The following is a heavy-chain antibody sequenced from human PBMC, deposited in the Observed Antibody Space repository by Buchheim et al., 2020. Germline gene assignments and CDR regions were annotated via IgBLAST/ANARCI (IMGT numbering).Heavy chain of an antibody. CDR3: AKAWRFQFYYGMDV. J-gene: IGHJ6*02. Sequence: EVQVLQSGGGLVQTGGSLRLSCAASGFTFSSYAMNWVRQAPGKGLEWVSSISGSGVSTFYADSVKGRFTISRDNSKNTVFLQMNSLRAEDTALYYCAKAWRFQFYYGMDVWGQGTT. CDR2: ISGSGVST. CDR1: GFTFSSYA. V-gene: IGHV3-23*01.